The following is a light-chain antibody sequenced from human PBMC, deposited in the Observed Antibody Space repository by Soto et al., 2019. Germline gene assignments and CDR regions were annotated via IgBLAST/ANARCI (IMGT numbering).Light chain of an antibody. CDR3: FSHRSGNSHV. J-gene: IGLJ1*01. CDR2: GVT. CDR1: SSDIGSYNF. Sequence: QSALTQPASVSGSPGQSITTSCTGTSSDIGSYNFVSWYQQYPGKAPKLMIYGVTNRPSGVSDRFSGSKTGNTASLTISGLQAEDEAAYYCFSHRSGNSHVFGTGTKVTVL. V-gene: IGLV2-14*01.